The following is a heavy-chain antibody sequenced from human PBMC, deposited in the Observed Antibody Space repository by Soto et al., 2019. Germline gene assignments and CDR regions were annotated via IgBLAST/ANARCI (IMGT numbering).Heavy chain of an antibody. D-gene: IGHD3-9*01. CDR3: APSTGYYSYFFDF. V-gene: IGHV2-5*01. Sequence: QITLKESGPTLVKPAQILTLTCTFSGFSLGTPGVGVGWIRQPPGKALEWLAFIYWNDDKRYSPSLKSRLTITKDTPKNLVVLAMTNMDPVDRATYHCAPSTGYYSYFFDFWGQGTLVTVSS. CDR1: GFSLGTPGVG. J-gene: IGHJ4*02. CDR2: IYWNDDK.